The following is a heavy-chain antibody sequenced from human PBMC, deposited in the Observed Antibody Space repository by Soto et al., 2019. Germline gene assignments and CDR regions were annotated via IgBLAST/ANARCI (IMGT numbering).Heavy chain of an antibody. CDR2: INHSGST. Sequence: SDTLSLTCAVYGGSFSGYYWSWIRQPPGKGLEWIGEINHSGSTNYNPSLKSRVTISVDTSKNQFSLKLSSVTAADTAVYYRARHSYGRIYWYFDLWGRGTLVTVSS. CDR3: ARHSYGRIYWYFDL. V-gene: IGHV4-34*01. D-gene: IGHD5-18*01. CDR1: GGSFSGYY. J-gene: IGHJ2*01.